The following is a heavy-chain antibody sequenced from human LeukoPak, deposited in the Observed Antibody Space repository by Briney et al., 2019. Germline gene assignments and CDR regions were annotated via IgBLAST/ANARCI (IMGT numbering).Heavy chain of an antibody. V-gene: IGHV1-2*04. CDR1: GYTFTGYY. CDR2: INPNSGGT. CDR3: ARGRGGSYCYFDY. D-gene: IGHD1-26*01. Sequence: ASVKVSCKASGYTFTGYYMHWVRQAPGQGLEWMGWINPNSGGTNYAQKFQGWVTMTRDTSISTAYMELSRLRSDDTAVYYCARGRGGSYCYFDYWGQGTLVTVSS. J-gene: IGHJ4*02.